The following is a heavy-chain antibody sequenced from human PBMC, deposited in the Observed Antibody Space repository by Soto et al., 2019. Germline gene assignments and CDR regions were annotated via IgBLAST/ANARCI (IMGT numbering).Heavy chain of an antibody. D-gene: IGHD6-13*01. CDR3: ARGGAAWDGMDV. Sequence: PSETLSLTCTVSGGSISSYCWSWIRQPPGKGLEWIGYIYYSGSTNYNPSLKSRVTISVDTSKNQFSLKLSSVTAADTAVYYCARGGAAWDGMDVWGQGTTVTVSS. V-gene: IGHV4-59*01. CDR2: IYYSGST. CDR1: GGSISSYC. J-gene: IGHJ6*02.